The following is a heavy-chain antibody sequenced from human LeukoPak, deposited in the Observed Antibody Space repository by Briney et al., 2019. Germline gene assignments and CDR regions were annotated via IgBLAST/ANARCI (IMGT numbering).Heavy chain of an antibody. CDR2: IWYDGSNK. CDR3: ARGGLLDYGDLAWIDY. V-gene: IGHV3-33*08. CDR1: GFTFSSYG. Sequence: GGSLRLSCAASGFTFSSYGMHWVRQAPGKGLEWVAVIWYDGSNKYYADSVKGRFTISRDNSKNTLCLQMNSLRAEDTAVYYCARGGLLDYGDLAWIDYWGQGTLVTVSS. J-gene: IGHJ4*02. D-gene: IGHD4-17*01.